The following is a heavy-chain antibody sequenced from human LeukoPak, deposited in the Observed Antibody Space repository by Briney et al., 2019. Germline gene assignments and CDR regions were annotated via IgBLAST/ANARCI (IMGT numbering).Heavy chain of an antibody. CDR1: GGSISSGSYY. Sequence: PSETLSLTCTVSGGSISSGSYYWSWIRQPAGKGLEWIGRIYTSGSTNYNPSLKSRVTISVDTSKNQFSLKLSSVTAADTAVYYCACARGYYSGCDNNFDYWGQGTLVTVSS. J-gene: IGHJ4*02. V-gene: IGHV4-61*02. CDR3: ACARGYYSGCDNNFDY. D-gene: IGHD5-12*01. CDR2: IYTSGST.